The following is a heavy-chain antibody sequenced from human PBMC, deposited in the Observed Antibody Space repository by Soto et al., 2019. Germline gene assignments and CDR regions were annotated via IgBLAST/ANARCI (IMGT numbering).Heavy chain of an antibody. CDR2: IIPIFGTA. V-gene: IGHV1-69*13. CDR3: ARDREMATTGYYYYGMDV. CDR1: GGTFSSYA. J-gene: IGHJ6*02. D-gene: IGHD5-12*01. Sequence: GASVKVSCKASGGTFSSYAISWVRQAPGQGLEWMGGIIPIFGTANYAQKFQGRVTITADESTSTAYMELSSLRSEDTAVYYCARDREMATTGYYYYGMDVWGQGTTVTVSS.